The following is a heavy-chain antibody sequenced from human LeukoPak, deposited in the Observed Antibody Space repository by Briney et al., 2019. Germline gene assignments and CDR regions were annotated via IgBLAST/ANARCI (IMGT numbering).Heavy chain of an antibody. D-gene: IGHD3-22*01. J-gene: IGHJ3*02. CDR3: AREGAYYYDSSGIDYALDI. CDR1: GYTFTSYG. CDR2: ISAYNGNT. Sequence: ASVKVSCKASGYTFTSYGISWVRQAPGQGLEWMGWISAYNGNTNYAQKLQGRVTMTTDTSTSTAYMELRSLRSDDTAVYYCAREGAYYYDSSGIDYALDIWGQGTMVTVSS. V-gene: IGHV1-18*01.